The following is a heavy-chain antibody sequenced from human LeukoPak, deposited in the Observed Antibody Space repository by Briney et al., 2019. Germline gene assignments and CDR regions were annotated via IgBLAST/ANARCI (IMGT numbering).Heavy chain of an antibody. CDR3: ANVARGWYGDEDY. Sequence: PSETLSLTCAVYGGSFSGYYWSWIRQPPGKGLEWIGEIDHSGSTNYNPSLMSRLTISVDTSKNQFSLKLSSVTAADTAVSYCANVARGWYGDEDYWGQGTLVTVSS. CDR1: GGSFSGYY. V-gene: IGHV4-34*01. CDR2: IDHSGST. D-gene: IGHD6-19*01. J-gene: IGHJ4*02.